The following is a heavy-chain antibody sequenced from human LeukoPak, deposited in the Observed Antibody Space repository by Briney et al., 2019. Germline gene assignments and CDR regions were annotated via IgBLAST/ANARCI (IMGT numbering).Heavy chain of an antibody. J-gene: IGHJ3*02. CDR1: GGSFSGYY. CDR3: ARGKLTRGAFDI. D-gene: IGHD2-2*01. Sequence: SETLSLTCAVYGGSFSGYYWSWIRQPPGKGLEWIGEINHSGSTNYNPSLKSRVTISVDTSKNQFSLKLSSVTAADTAVYYCARGKLTRGAFDIWSQGTMVTVSS. CDR2: INHSGST. V-gene: IGHV4-34*01.